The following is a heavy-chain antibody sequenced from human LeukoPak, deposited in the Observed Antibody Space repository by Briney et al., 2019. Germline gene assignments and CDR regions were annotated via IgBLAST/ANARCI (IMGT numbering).Heavy chain of an antibody. V-gene: IGHV3-23*01. CDR2: ISGRGDTT. Sequence: GGTLRLSCAGSGFTFSTYGMSWVRQAPGKGLEWVSRISGRGDTTNYADSVKGRFTISRDNAKNSLYLQLSSLTVDDTAVYYCARDPSSYSPWGFDFWGQGTLVTVSS. D-gene: IGHD2-2*01. CDR3: ARDPSSYSPWGFDF. CDR1: GFTFSTYG. J-gene: IGHJ4*02.